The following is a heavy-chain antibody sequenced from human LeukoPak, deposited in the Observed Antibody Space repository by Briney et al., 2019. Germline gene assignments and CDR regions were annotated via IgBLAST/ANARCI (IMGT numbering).Heavy chain of an antibody. J-gene: IGHJ6*03. CDR2: ISAYNGNT. V-gene: IGHV1-18*01. Sequence: VASVKVSCKASGYTFTNYGVTWVRQAPGQGLEWMGWISAYNGNTKHAQKVQGRVTMTTDTSTSTVYMELRSLRSEDTAVYFCARSLFRFLEWSYRSYYYYYMDVWGKGTTVTVSS. D-gene: IGHD3-3*01. CDR3: ARSLFRFLEWSYRSYYYYYMDV. CDR1: GYTFTNYG.